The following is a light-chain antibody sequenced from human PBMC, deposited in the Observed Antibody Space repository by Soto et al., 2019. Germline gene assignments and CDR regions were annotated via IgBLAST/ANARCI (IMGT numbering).Light chain of an antibody. CDR3: KQYCSSPTYT. CDR1: QSVSSSY. V-gene: IGKV3-20*01. Sequence: EIVLKQSPGTLSLSPGERATLSCRASQSVSSSYLAWYQQKPGQAPRLLIYGASSRATGIPDRFSGSGSGTEFTLTISRLETEDFAVYYCKQYCSSPTYTFGQGTKLEIK. CDR2: GAS. J-gene: IGKJ2*01.